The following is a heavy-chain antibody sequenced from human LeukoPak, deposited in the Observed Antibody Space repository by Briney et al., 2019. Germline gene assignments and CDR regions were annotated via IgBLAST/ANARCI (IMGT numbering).Heavy chain of an antibody. Sequence: GGSLRLSCAASGFTFSSYGMHWVRQAPGKGLEWVAVISYDGSNKYYADSVKGRFTISRDNSKNTLYLQMNSLRAEDTAVYYCAKAHSSSWYSYLDYWGQGTLVTVSS. CDR1: GFTFSSYG. CDR2: ISYDGSNK. V-gene: IGHV3-30*18. CDR3: AKAHSSSWYSYLDY. D-gene: IGHD6-13*01. J-gene: IGHJ4*02.